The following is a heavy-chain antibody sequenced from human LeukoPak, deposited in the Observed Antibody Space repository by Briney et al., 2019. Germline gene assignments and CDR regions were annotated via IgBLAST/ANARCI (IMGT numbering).Heavy chain of an antibody. D-gene: IGHD1-1*01. V-gene: IGHV4-59*01. CDR2: VDHTGST. Sequence: PSETLSLTCSVSDDSITMYYWTWIRQPPGKGLEWIGYVDHTGSTNFNPSLNGRVSISRDTTNNLFSLRLRSVTAADTAVYFCARGPVSSSTWYSTYYYYFYMDVWGKGTTVTVSS. J-gene: IGHJ6*03. CDR1: DDSITMYY. CDR3: ARGPVSSSTWYSTYYYYFYMDV.